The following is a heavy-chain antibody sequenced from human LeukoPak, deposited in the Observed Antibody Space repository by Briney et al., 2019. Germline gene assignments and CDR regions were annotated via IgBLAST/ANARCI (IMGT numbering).Heavy chain of an antibody. CDR3: ARCPLNWGYAFDI. J-gene: IGHJ3*02. D-gene: IGHD7-27*01. Sequence: SETLSLTCTVSGGSISSSSYYWGWIRQPPGKGLEWIGSIYYSGSTYYNPSLKSRVTISVDMSKNQFSLKLSSVTAADTAVYYCARCPLNWGYAFDIWGQGTMVTVSS. V-gene: IGHV4-39*01. CDR2: IYYSGST. CDR1: GGSISSSSYY.